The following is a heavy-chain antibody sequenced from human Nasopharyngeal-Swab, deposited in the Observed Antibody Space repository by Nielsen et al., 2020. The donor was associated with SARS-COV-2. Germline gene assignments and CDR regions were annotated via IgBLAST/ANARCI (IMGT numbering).Heavy chain of an antibody. V-gene: IGHV3-23*01. CDR2: ISGSGGST. D-gene: IGHD3-3*01. CDR3: AKDLKPMYYDFWSGYYTDYYYYMDV. J-gene: IGHJ6*03. Sequence: WIPQPPGKGLEWVSAISGSGGSTYYADSVKGRFTISRDNSKNTLYLQMNSLRAEDTAVYYCAKDLKPMYYDFWSGYYTDYYYYMDVWGKGTTVTVSS.